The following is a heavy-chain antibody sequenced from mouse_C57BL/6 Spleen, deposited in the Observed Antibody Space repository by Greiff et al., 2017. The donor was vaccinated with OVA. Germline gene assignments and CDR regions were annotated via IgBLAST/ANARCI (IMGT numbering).Heavy chain of an antibody. CDR2: ISYDGSN. J-gene: IGHJ4*01. CDR3: ARVYDGYYAAMDY. D-gene: IGHD2-3*01. CDR1: GYSITSGYY. V-gene: IGHV3-6*01. Sequence: EVKLQESGPGLVKPSQSLSLTCSVTGYSITSGYYWNWIRQFPGNKLEWMGYISYDGSNNYNPSLKNRISITRDTSKNQFFLKLNSVTTEDTATYYCARVYDGYYAAMDYWGQGTSVTVSS.